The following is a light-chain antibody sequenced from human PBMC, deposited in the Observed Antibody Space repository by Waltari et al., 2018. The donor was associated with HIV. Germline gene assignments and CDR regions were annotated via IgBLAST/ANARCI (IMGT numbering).Light chain of an antibody. V-gene: IGKV3-11*01. J-gene: IGKJ4*01. Sequence: EIVLTQSPATLSLSPGERATLSCRASQSVSTYLAWYQHKPGQAPRLLIYDASKRATGIPARFSGSGSGTDFTLTISNPAPEDFAVYYCQQRSDWLTFGGGTRVES. CDR3: QQRSDWLT. CDR2: DAS. CDR1: QSVSTY.